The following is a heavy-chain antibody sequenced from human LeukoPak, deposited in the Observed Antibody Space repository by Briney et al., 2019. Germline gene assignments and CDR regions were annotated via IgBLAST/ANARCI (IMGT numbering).Heavy chain of an antibody. J-gene: IGHJ4*02. CDR3: ASQYCTNGVCPFDY. D-gene: IGHD2-8*01. V-gene: IGHV4-59*01. CDR2: IYYSGST. Sequence: SETLSLTCTVSRDSISNYYWNWIRQPSGKGLEWIGYIYYSGSTNYNPSLKSRVTISVDTSKNQFSLKLSSVTAADTAVYYCASQYCTNGVCPFDYWGQGTLVTVSS. CDR1: RDSISNYY.